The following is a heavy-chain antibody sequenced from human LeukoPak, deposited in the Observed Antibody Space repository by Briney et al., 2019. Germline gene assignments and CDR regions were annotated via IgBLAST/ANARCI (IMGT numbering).Heavy chain of an antibody. CDR1: GFTFSSYA. Sequence: PWGALRLSCAASGFTFSSYAMSWVRQAPGKGLEWVSAISGSGGSTYYADSVKGRFTISRDNSKNTLYLQMNSLRAEDTAVYYRAKEPYYYGSGSVDYWGQGTLVTVSS. CDR2: ISGSGGST. V-gene: IGHV3-23*01. CDR3: AKEPYYYGSGSVDY. D-gene: IGHD3-10*01. J-gene: IGHJ4*02.